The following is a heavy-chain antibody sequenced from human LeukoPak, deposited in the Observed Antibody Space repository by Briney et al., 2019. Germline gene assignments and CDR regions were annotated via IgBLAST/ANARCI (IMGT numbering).Heavy chain of an antibody. CDR3: ARTSQVGATAGAFDY. V-gene: IGHV4-39*07. D-gene: IGHD1-26*01. CDR2: IYFSGGT. J-gene: IGHJ4*02. Sequence: SETLSLTCTVSGDSISSSNCYWGWIRQPPGKGLEWIGSIYFSGGTYYKASLKSRVTISVDTSKNQFSLKLSSVTAADTAVYYCARTSQVGATAGAFDYWGQGTLVTVSS. CDR1: GDSISSSNCY.